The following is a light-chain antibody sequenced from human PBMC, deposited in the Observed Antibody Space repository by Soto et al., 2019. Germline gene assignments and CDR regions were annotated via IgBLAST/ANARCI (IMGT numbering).Light chain of an antibody. CDR2: GDN. CDR3: NSYDSGLSGSV. V-gene: IGLV1-40*01. CDR1: NSNIGAGYD. Sequence: QSVLTQPPSVSGAPGQRVTISFTGGNSNIGAGYDVHWYRQISGTAPKLLIYGDNNRPSGVPDRFSGSKSGTSASLAITGLQAEDEADYYCNSYDSGLSGSVFGGGTKVT. J-gene: IGLJ3*02.